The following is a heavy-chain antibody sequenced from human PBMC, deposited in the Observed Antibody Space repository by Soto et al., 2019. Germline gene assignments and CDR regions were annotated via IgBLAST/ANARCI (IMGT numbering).Heavy chain of an antibody. CDR3: VRGAYYDTSGHYTLDY. Sequence: ASVKVSCKASGGTFSTHAVSWVRQAPGQGLEWMGGVISIFDPTNYAQRFQGRLTITSDESTNTASMDLSSLRPEDTAVYYCVRGAYYDTSGHYTLDYWGQGTLVTVSS. D-gene: IGHD3-22*01. J-gene: IGHJ4*02. CDR2: VISIFDPT. V-gene: IGHV1-69*13. CDR1: GGTFSTHA.